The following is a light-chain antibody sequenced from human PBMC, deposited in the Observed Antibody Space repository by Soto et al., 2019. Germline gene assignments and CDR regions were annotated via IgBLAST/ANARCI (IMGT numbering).Light chain of an antibody. CDR3: QQRAAWPLT. V-gene: IGKV3-11*01. CDR1: QSVSGY. CDR2: DAS. Sequence: EVVLTQSPATLSLSPGERATLSCRASQSVSGYLAWYQQKPGQAPRLLIYDASNRASGIPARFSGSGSGTDFTLTISSLEPGDFAVYYCQQRAAWPLTFGGGTKVDIK. J-gene: IGKJ4*01.